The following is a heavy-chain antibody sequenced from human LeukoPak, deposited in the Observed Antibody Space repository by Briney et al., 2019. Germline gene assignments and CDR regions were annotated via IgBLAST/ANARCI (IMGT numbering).Heavy chain of an antibody. Sequence: SETLSLTCTVSGGSISSYYWSWIRQPAGKGLEWIGRIYTSGSTNYNPSLKSRVTMSVDTSKNQFSLKLSSVTAADTAVYYCARATYYYGSGSYFDHWGQGTLVTVSS. CDR2: IYTSGST. CDR3: ARATYYYGSGSYFDH. D-gene: IGHD3-10*01. CDR1: GGSISSYY. J-gene: IGHJ4*02. V-gene: IGHV4-4*07.